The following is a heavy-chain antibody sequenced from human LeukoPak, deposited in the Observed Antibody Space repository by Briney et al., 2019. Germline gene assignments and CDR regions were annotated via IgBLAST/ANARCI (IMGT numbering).Heavy chain of an antibody. V-gene: IGHV3-43*02. CDR1: GFTFDEYA. J-gene: IGHJ6*02. CDR3: AKSRGGPTMVRGVTSATDVYGMDV. Sequence: GGSLRLSCAASGFTFDEYAMHWVRQAPGKGLEWVSLVSGDGYSTYADSVKGRFTISRDNSKNSLYLQMNSLRTEDTALYYCAKSRGGPTMVRGVTSATDVYGMDVWGQGTTVTVSS. CDR2: VSGDGYST. D-gene: IGHD3-10*01.